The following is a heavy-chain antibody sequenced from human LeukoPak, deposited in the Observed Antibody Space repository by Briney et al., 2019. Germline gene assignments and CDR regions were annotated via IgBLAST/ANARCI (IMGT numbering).Heavy chain of an antibody. CDR2: ISYDGSNK. V-gene: IGHV3-30*18. CDR3: AKDDYYDSSGPVDY. D-gene: IGHD3-22*01. Sequence: GGSLRLSCAASGFTFSSYGMHWVRQAPGKGLEWVAVISYDGSNKYYADSVKGRFTISRDNSKNTLYLRMNSLRAEDTAVYYCAKDDYYDSSGPVDYWGQGTLVTVSS. CDR1: GFTFSSYG. J-gene: IGHJ4*02.